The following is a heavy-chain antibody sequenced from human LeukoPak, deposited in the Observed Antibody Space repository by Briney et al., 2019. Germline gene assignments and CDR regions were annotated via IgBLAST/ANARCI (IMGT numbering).Heavy chain of an antibody. V-gene: IGHV3-23*01. CDR2: ISVASNT. J-gene: IGHJ4*02. D-gene: IGHD3-3*01. CDR1: GLAFSSYA. Sequence: GGSLRLSCAASGLAFSSYALSWVRQAPAKGLEWVSTISVASNTFYADSVKGRFTISRDNSRNTVYLQMTSLRADDTAVYYCADYGVSGVRNNFYWGQGTLVTVSS. CDR3: ADYGVSGVRNNFY.